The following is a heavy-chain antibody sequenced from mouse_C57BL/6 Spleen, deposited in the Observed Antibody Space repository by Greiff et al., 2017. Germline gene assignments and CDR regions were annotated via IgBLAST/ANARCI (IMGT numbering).Heavy chain of an antibody. V-gene: IGHV5-9-1*02. J-gene: IGHJ3*01. CDR1: GFTFSSYA. CDR3: TRNYDGSRYGWFAD. D-gene: IGHD1-1*01. CDR2: ISSGGDYI. Sequence: EVQVVESGAGLVKPGGSLKLSCAASGFTFSSYAMSWVRQTPGQRLEWVAYISSGGDYIYYADTVKSRFTLSRDTARNTLYLQMSSLKSEDSAMYYCTRNYDGSRYGWFADWGQGTLVTVSA.